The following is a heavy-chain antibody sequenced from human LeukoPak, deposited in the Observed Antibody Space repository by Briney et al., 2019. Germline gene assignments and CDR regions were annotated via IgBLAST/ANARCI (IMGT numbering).Heavy chain of an antibody. CDR3: AREHSSGWAPN. Sequence: PSETLSLTCAVYGGSFSGYYWSWIRQPPGKGLEWIGEINHSGSTNYNPSLKSRVTISVDTSKNQFSLKLSSVTAADTAVYYCAREHSSGWAPNWGQGTLVTVSS. CDR2: INHSGST. D-gene: IGHD6-19*01. CDR1: GGSFSGYY. V-gene: IGHV4-34*01. J-gene: IGHJ4*02.